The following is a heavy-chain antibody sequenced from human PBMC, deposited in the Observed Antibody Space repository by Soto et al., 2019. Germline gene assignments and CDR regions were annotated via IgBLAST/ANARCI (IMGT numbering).Heavy chain of an antibody. CDR2: INAGNGNT. CDR3: ARDLGGGPDY. D-gene: IGHD2-15*01. J-gene: IGHJ4*02. CDR1: GYTFTSYA. V-gene: IGHV1-3*01. Sequence: QVQLVQSGAEVKKPGASVKVSCKASGYTFTSYAIHWVRQAPGQRLEWMGWINAGNGNTKYSQKFQDRVTITRDTSASTAYMELSSLRSEATALYYCARDLGGGPDYWGQGTLVTVSS.